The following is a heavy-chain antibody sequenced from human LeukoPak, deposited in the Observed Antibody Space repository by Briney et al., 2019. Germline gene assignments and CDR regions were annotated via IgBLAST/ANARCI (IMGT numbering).Heavy chain of an antibody. J-gene: IGHJ4*02. CDR3: ARTRRDGYNYGGIDYYFDY. V-gene: IGHV1-46*01. CDR1: GYTFTGYY. CDR2: INPSGGST. Sequence: ASVKVSCKASGYTFTGYYMHWVRQAPGQGLEWMGIINPSGGSTSYAQKFQGRVTMTRDTSTSTVYMELSSLRSEDTAVYYCARTRRDGYNYGGIDYYFDYWGQGTLVTVSS. D-gene: IGHD5-12*01.